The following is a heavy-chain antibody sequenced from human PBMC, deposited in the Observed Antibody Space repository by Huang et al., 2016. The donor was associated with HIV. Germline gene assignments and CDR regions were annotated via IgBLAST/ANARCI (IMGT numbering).Heavy chain of an antibody. Sequence: QVQLQQWGAGLLRPSETLSLTCAVYGGSFSGYYGTWIRQPPGKGLEWIGEINHSESTNHNPSLKRRVTISVDTSRNQFSLTLTSVTAADTAVYYCARGQGGYYYYYMDVWGKGTTVTVSS. V-gene: IGHV4-34*01. CDR3: ARGQGGYYYYYMDV. CDR1: GGSFSGYY. CDR2: INHSEST. J-gene: IGHJ6*03.